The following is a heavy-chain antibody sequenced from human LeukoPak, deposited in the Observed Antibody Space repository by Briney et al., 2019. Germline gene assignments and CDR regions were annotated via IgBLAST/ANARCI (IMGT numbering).Heavy chain of an antibody. V-gene: IGHV3-23*01. CDR1: GFTFSSYA. D-gene: IGHD2/OR15-2a*01. Sequence: GGSLRLSCAASGFTFSSYAMSWVGQAPGEGLEWVSAISGSGGSTYYADSVKGRFTISSDNSKNTLYLQMNSLRAEDTAVYYCAKAQAIFGHNWFDPWGQGTLVTVSS. J-gene: IGHJ5*02. CDR3: AKAQAIFGHNWFDP. CDR2: ISGSGGST.